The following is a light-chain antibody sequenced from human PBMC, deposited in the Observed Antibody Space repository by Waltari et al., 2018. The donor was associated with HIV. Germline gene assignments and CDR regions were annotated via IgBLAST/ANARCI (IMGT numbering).Light chain of an antibody. CDR3: QQYNNYPPWT. CDR2: GAS. CDR1: HTVRTN. Sequence: VMTQSPATVSVSPGERVTLSCRASHTVRTNLAWLQQKPGQGPRLLIYGASTRATGVPARFSGSGSGTEFTFTIDGLQSEDFGVYFCQQYNNYPPWTFGQGTRVEV. V-gene: IGKV3D-15*01. J-gene: IGKJ1*01.